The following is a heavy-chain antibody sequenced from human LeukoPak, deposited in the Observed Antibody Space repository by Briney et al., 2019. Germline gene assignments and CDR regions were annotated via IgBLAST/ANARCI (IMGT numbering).Heavy chain of an antibody. V-gene: IGHV3-23*01. D-gene: IGHD2-2*01. CDR3: AKTTDCSGSSCYAAGGY. CDR1: GFSFSSYA. J-gene: IGHJ4*02. CDR2: ISGSGGSA. Sequence: GGSLRLSCAASGFSFSSYAMSWVRLAPGKGLEWVSAISGSGGSAFYADSVKGRFTISRDNSKNTLYLQMNSLRAEDTAVYYCAKTTDCSGSSCYAAGGYWGQGTLVSVSS.